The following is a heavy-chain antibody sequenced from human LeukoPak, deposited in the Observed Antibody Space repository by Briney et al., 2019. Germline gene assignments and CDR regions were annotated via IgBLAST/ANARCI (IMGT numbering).Heavy chain of an antibody. V-gene: IGHV3-11*04. CDR3: ARRDSSGWYEVDY. CDR1: GFTFSDYY. CDR2: ISSSGSTI. D-gene: IGHD6-19*01. J-gene: IGHJ4*02. Sequence: GGSLRLSCAASGFTFSDYYMSWIRQAPGKGLEWVSHISSSGSTIYYADSVKGRFTISRDNAKNSLYLQMNSLRAEDTAVYYCARRDSSGWYEVDYWGQGTLVTVSS.